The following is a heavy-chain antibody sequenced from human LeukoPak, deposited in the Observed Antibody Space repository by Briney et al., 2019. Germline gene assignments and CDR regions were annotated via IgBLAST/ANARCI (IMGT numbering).Heavy chain of an antibody. J-gene: IGHJ6*02. CDR1: GYTFTSYG. CDR2: ISAYNGNT. D-gene: IGHD3-22*01. V-gene: IGHV1-18*01. CDR3: ARVAYYYDSSGLDV. Sequence: ASVKVSCKASGYTFTSYGISWVRQAPGQGLEWMGWISAYNGNTNYAQKLQGRVTMTTDTSTSTAYIELRSLRSDDTAVYYCARVAYYYDSSGLDVWGQGTTVTVSS.